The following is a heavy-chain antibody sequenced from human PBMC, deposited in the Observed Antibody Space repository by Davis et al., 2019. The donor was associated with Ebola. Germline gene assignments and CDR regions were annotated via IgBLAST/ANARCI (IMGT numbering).Heavy chain of an antibody. CDR3: ARGRTVTGTRGLSWFDP. J-gene: IGHJ5*02. D-gene: IGHD6-19*01. CDR2: INAGDGKI. Sequence: AASVKVSCKASGYTFINYAIHWVRQAPGQRLEWMGRINAGDGKIIYSENLQGRLTITRDTSATTAYMELSSLRSEDTAAYYCARGRTVTGTRGLSWFDPWGQGALVTVSS. CDR1: GYTFINYA. V-gene: IGHV1-3*01.